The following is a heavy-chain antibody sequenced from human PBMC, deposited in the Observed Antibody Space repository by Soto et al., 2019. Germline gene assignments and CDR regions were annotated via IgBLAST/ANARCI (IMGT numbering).Heavy chain of an antibody. V-gene: IGHV3-33*01. CDR2: IWHDGRKK. J-gene: IGHJ4*02. CDR3: ASQAFDY. Sequence: RGSLVLAWISSEFTFRDYAMQWVRQAPGKGLEWLDFIWHDGRKKYYADSLKGRFTISRDNSKNTMYLQMSSPTVEDTAVYYCASQAFDYWGQGTMVTVSS. CDR1: EFTFRDYA.